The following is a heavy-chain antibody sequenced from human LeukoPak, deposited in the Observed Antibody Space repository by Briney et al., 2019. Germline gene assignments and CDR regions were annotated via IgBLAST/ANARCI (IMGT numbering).Heavy chain of an antibody. CDR2: ISSSSSTI. J-gene: IGHJ4*02. Sequence: GGSLRLSCAASGFTFSSYSMNWVRQAPGKGLEWVSYISSSSSTIYYADSVKGRFTISRDNAKNSLYLQMNSLRAEDTAVYYCARDPTDGSGRPKPYFDYWGQGTLVTVSS. D-gene: IGHD3-10*01. CDR1: GFTFSSYS. CDR3: ARDPTDGSGRPKPYFDY. V-gene: IGHV3-48*04.